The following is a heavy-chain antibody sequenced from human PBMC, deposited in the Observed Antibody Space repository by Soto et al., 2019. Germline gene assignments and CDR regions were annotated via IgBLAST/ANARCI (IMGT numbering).Heavy chain of an antibody. CDR2: ISAYNGNT. Sequence: ASVQPSSKASGYTYTRYGLSWVRQAPGQGLEWMGWISAYNGNTNYAQKLQGRVTMTTDTSTSTAYMELRSLRSDDTAVYYCAREYMCFGVANLDDPFAISGQRTIVT. J-gene: IGHJ3*02. CDR3: AREYMCFGVANLDDPFAI. V-gene: IGHV1-18*04. CDR1: GYTYTRYG. D-gene: IGHD3-3*01.